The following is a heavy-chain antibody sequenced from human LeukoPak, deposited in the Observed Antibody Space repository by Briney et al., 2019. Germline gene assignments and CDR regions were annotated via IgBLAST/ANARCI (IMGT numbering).Heavy chain of an antibody. CDR3: ARVVVPAARRRPDWFDP. V-gene: IGHV4-30-4*08. Sequence: SQTLSLTCTVSGGSISSGDYYWSWIRQPPGKGLEWIGYIYYSGSTYYNPSLKSRVTISVDTSKNQFSLKLSSVTAADTAVYYCARVVVPAARRRPDWFDPWGQGTLVTVSS. CDR1: GGSISSGDYY. J-gene: IGHJ5*02. CDR2: IYYSGST. D-gene: IGHD2-2*01.